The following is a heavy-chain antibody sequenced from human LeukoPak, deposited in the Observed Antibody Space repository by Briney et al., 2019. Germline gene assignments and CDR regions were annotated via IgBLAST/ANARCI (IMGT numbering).Heavy chain of an antibody. J-gene: IGHJ4*02. Sequence: PGGPLRLSCAASGFTFSSFALSWVRQAPGKGLEWVSHIHYSPGYTYYTDSVRGRFTISRDNSKNTLFLEMNSLRAEDTAIYYCAKGYSAAWYDFDSWGQGTLVTVSS. CDR1: GFTFSSFA. CDR3: AKGYSAAWYDFDS. V-gene: IGHV3-23*01. D-gene: IGHD6-19*01. CDR2: IHYSPGYT.